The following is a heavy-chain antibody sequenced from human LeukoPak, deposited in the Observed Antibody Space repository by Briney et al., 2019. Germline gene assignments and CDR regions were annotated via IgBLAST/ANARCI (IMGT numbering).Heavy chain of an antibody. V-gene: IGHV4-59*01. D-gene: IGHD1-1*01. CDR2: IYYSGST. Sequence: SETLSLTCTASGGSISSYYWSWIRQPPGKGLKWIGYIYYSGSTNYNPSLKSRVTISVDTSKNQFSLKLSSVTAADTAVYYCARGWYNWNDEYWFDPWGQGTLVTVSS. J-gene: IGHJ5*02. CDR1: GGSISSYY. CDR3: ARGWYNWNDEYWFDP.